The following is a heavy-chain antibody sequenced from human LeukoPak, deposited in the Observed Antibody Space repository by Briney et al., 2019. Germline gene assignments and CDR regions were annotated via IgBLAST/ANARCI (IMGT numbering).Heavy chain of an antibody. CDR3: APGWVGGSGSYQDY. Sequence: EASVKVSWKVSGYTLTELSMHWVRQAPGKGLGWNGGFDTEDGETIYAQKFQGRVTMTEDTSTDTAYMDLSSLRSEDTAVYSCAPGWVGGSGSYQDYWGQGTLVTVSS. V-gene: IGHV1-24*01. CDR2: FDTEDGET. J-gene: IGHJ4*02. D-gene: IGHD3-10*01. CDR1: GYTLTELS.